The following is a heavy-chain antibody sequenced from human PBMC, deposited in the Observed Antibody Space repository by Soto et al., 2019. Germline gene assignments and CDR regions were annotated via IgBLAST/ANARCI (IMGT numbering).Heavy chain of an antibody. CDR1: GYKFINHY. V-gene: IGHV1-46*01. CDR2: INPNGGGT. J-gene: IGHJ4*02. D-gene: IGHD3-10*01. CDR3: ARDSSASATSYSFDY. Sequence: QVQLVQSGAEVKKPGASVKISCKASGYKFINHYIHWVRQAPGVGLEWMGIINPNGGGTDYAQKFQCRVTMPTDTYASTVHMELSSLRSEDTAVYFCARDSSASATSYSFDYWGQGTLVTVSS.